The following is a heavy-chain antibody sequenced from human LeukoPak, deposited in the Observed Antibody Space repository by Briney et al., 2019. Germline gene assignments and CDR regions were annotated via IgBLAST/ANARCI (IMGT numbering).Heavy chain of an antibody. Sequence: GESLKISCKGSRYSFLSYWIGWVRQMPGKGLGWMGIIYPGDSDTRYSPSFQGQVTISADMSVSTAYRQWSSLKASDTAMYDCARRYGSGEFDYWGQGTLVSVSS. V-gene: IGHV5-51*01. D-gene: IGHD3-10*01. CDR3: ARRYGSGEFDY. CDR2: IYPGDSDT. CDR1: RYSFLSYW. J-gene: IGHJ4*02.